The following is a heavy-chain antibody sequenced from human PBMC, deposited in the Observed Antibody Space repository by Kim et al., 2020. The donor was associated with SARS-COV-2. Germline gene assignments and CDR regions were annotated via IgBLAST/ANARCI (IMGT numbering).Heavy chain of an antibody. V-gene: IGHV3-15*01. Sequence: GTTAKAAPVKGRFGISREDSKNTLYLQMNSLKTEDTAVYYCSADYYYGMDVWGQGTTVTVSS. CDR2: GTT. D-gene: IGHD2-2*01. CDR3: SADYYYGMDV. J-gene: IGHJ6*02.